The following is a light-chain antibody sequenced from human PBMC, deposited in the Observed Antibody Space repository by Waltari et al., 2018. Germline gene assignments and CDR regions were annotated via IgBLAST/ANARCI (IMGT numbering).Light chain of an antibody. CDR2: EVN. Sequence: QSALTQPPSASGSPRQSVTISCTESDSDVGGHRYVSWYQQHPGKVPKLIIYEVNKRPSGVPDRFSASMSGNTVSLTISGLQAGDEADYYCCSYGGTNTVFGGGTRLTVL. J-gene: IGLJ2*01. V-gene: IGLV2-8*01. CDR3: CSYGGTNTV. CDR1: DSDVGGHRY.